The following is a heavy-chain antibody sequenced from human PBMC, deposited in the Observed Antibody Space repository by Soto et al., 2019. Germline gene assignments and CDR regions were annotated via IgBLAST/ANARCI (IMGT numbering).Heavy chain of an antibody. D-gene: IGHD2-2*01. CDR2: ISYDGSNK. CDR3: ARDCSSTSCSSGGMDV. CDR1: GFTFSSYA. Sequence: QVQLVESGGGVVQPGRSLRLSCAASGFTFSSYAMHWVRQAPGKGLEWVAVISYDGSNKYYADSVKGRFTISRDNXKNXLYLQMNSLRAEDTAVYYCARDCSSTSCSSGGMDVWGQGTTVTVSS. V-gene: IGHV3-30-3*01. J-gene: IGHJ6*02.